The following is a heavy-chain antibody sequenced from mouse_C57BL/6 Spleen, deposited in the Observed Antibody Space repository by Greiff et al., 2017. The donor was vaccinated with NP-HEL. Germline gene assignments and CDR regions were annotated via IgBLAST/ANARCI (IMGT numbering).Heavy chain of an antibody. V-gene: IGHV1-19*01. D-gene: IGHD1-1*01. J-gene: IGHJ4*01. CDR3: ARCYYGSSYSMDY. CDR2: INPYNGGT. Sequence: EVQLQQSGPVLVKPGASVKMSCKASGYTFTDYYMNWVKQSHGKSLEWIGVINPYNGGTSYNQKFKGKATLTVDNSSSTAYMELNSLKSEDSAVYSCARCYYGSSYSMDYWGQGTAVTVSS. CDR1: GYTFTDYY.